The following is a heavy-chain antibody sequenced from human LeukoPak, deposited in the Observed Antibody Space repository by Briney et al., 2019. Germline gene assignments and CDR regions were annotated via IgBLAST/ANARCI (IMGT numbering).Heavy chain of an antibody. CDR1: GYTFTSYG. V-gene: IGHV1-18*01. CDR3: ANLGYSSSWYWFDP. J-gene: IGHJ5*02. Sequence: SVKVSCKASGYTFTSYGISWVRQAPRQGLEWMGWISAYNGNTNYAQKLQGRVTMTTDTSTSTAYMELRSLRSDDTAVYYCANLGYSSSWYWFDPWGQGTLVTVSS. CDR2: ISAYNGNT. D-gene: IGHD6-13*01.